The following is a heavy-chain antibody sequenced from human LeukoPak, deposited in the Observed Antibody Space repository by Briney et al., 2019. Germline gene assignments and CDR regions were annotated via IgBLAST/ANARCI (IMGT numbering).Heavy chain of an antibody. CDR2: INHSGST. D-gene: IGHD3-22*01. V-gene: IGHV4-34*01. CDR1: GGSFSGYY. J-gene: IGHJ4*02. Sequence: SETLSLTCAVYGGSFSGYYWSWIRQPPGKGLEWIGEINHSGSTNYNPSLKSRVTISVDTSKNQFSLKLSSVTAADTAVYYCARVSYYDSSGYYGRITDYFDYWGQGTLVTVSS. CDR3: ARVSYYDSSGYYGRITDYFDY.